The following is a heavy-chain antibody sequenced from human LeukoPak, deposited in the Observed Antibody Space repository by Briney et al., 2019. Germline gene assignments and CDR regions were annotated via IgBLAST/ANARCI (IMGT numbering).Heavy chain of an antibody. CDR2: IWHDGSNE. V-gene: IGHV3-33*01. CDR1: GFTFSNYG. J-gene: IGHJ6*02. CDR3: ARESVMDV. Sequence: GTSLRLSCAASGFTFSNYGMHWVRQAPGKGLEWVAVIWHDGSNEYYADSVRGRFTVSRDNSKNTLYLQMSSLRAEDTAVYYCARESVMDVWGQGTTVTVSS.